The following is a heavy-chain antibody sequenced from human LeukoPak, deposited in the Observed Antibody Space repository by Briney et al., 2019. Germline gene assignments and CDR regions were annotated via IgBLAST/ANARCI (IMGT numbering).Heavy chain of an antibody. CDR1: GFTFSSYA. J-gene: IGHJ6*03. CDR2: ISGSGGST. Sequence: SGGSLRLSCAASGFTFSSYAMSWVRQAPGKGLEWVSSISGSGGSTYYADSVKGRFTISRDNSKNTLYLQMNSLRAEDMALYYCARGYYYYYMDVWGKGTTVTVSS. V-gene: IGHV3-23*01. CDR3: ARGYYYYYMDV.